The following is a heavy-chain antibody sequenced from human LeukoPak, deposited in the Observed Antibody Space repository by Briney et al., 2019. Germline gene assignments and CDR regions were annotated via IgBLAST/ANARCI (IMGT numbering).Heavy chain of an antibody. CDR1: GDSITSGSYY. J-gene: IGHJ4*02. CDR2: IYASGIS. Sequence: SETLSLTCTVSGDSITSGSYYWSWIRQPAGKGLEWIGRIYASGISNYNPSFKSRVTMSIDTSKNQFSLNLGSVTATDTAIYYCAREFDSWGQGTLVTVSS. V-gene: IGHV4-61*02. CDR3: AREFDS.